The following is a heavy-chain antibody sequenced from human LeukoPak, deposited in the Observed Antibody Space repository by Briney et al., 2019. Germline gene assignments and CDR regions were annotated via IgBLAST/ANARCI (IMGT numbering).Heavy chain of an antibody. CDR1: GFTFSSYA. V-gene: IGHV3-23*01. D-gene: IGHD2-2*01. CDR2: ISGSGGST. Sequence: HSGGSLRLPCAASGFTFSSYAMSWVRQAPGKGLEWVSAISGSGGSTYYADSVKGRFTISRDNSENTLYLQMNSLRAEDTTVYYCASQDIVVVPAAISFHYWGQGTLVTVSS. CDR3: ASQDIVVVPAAISFHY. J-gene: IGHJ4*02.